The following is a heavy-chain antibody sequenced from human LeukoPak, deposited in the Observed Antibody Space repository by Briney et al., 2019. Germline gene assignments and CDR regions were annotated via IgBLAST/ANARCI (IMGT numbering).Heavy chain of an antibody. CDR3: ARVLDTAMALGFYYFDY. CDR2: IYYSGST. V-gene: IGHV4-59*01. Sequence: SETLPLTCTVSGGSISSYYWSWIRQPPGKGLKWIGYIYYSGSTNYNPSLKSRVTISVDTSKNQFSLKLSSVTAADTAVYYCARVLDTAMALGFYYFDYWGQGTLVTVSS. D-gene: IGHD5-18*01. J-gene: IGHJ4*02. CDR1: GGSISSYY.